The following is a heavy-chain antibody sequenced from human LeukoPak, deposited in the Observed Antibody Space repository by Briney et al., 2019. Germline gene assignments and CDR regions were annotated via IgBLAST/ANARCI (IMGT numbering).Heavy chain of an antibody. J-gene: IGHJ4*02. CDR2: ISYDGSNK. D-gene: IGHD2-21*01. V-gene: IGHV3-30*03. CDR3: ARDRKGEYYFDY. CDR1: GFTFSSYG. Sequence: PGGSLRLSCAASGFTFSSYGMHWVRQAPGKGLEWVAVISYDGSNKYYADSVKGRFTISRDNAKNSLYLQMNSLRAEDTAVYYCARDRKGEYYFDYWGQGTLVTVSS.